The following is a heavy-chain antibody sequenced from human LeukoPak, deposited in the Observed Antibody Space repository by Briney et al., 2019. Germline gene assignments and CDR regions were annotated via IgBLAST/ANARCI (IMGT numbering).Heavy chain of an antibody. CDR3: ARGQQLPLGYFDY. J-gene: IGHJ4*02. CDR1: GGSISSNNW. Sequence: PSETLSLTCAVSGGSISSNNWWWSWVRQPPGKGLEWIGEIYHSGSTNYNPSLKSRVTISVDTSKNQFSLKLSSVTAADTAVYYCARGQQLPLGYFDYWGQGTLVTVSS. CDR2: IYHSGST. V-gene: IGHV4-4*02. D-gene: IGHD6-13*01.